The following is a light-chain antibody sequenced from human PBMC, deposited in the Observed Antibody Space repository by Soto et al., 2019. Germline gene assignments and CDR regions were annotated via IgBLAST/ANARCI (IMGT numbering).Light chain of an antibody. Sequence: QSVLTQPPSASGSPGQSVTISCTGTSSDVGGYNYVSWYQQHPGKAPKLIIYEVRERPSGVPDRFSGSKSGNTASLTVSGLQAEDEADYYCCSSGGSPTYVFGTGTKLTVL. CDR3: CSSGGSPTYV. J-gene: IGLJ1*01. CDR2: EVR. V-gene: IGLV2-8*01. CDR1: SSDVGGYNY.